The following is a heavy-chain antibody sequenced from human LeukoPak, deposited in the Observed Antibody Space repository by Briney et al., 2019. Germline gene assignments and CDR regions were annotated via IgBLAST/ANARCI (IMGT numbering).Heavy chain of an antibody. D-gene: IGHD3-10*01. V-gene: IGHV3-21*01. CDR1: GFTFSSYS. CDR2: ISGSSSYI. J-gene: IGHJ4*02. CDR3: ARGGYYGSGSYLDY. Sequence: GGSLRLSCAASGFTFSSYSMNWVRQGPGKGLEWVSSISGSSSYIYYADSVKGRFTISRDNAKNSLYLQMNSLRAEDTAVYYCARGGYYGSGSYLDYWGQGTLVTVSS.